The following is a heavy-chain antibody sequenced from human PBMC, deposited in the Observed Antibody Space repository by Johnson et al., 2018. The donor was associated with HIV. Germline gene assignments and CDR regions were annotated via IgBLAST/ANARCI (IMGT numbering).Heavy chain of an antibody. CDR2: IRGSGGST. D-gene: IGHD1-26*01. Sequence: VQLVESGGGLVQPGVSLRLSCAASGFTFSSYAMSWVRQAPGTGLEWVSAIRGSGGSTYYADSVKGRITISRDNSKNTLYLQMNSLRAEDTAVYYCAKGALIVGPRKNAFDIWGQGTMVTVSS. J-gene: IGHJ3*02. CDR1: GFTFSSYA. CDR3: AKGALIVGPRKNAFDI. V-gene: IGHV3-23*04.